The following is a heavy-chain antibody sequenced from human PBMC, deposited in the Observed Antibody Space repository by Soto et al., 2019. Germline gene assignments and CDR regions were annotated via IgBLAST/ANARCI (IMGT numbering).Heavy chain of an antibody. Sequence: QVQLVQSGAEVKKPGSSVKVSCKASGGTFSSYAISWVRQAPGQGLEWMGGIIPIFGTANYAQKFQGRVTITADESTSTAYMKLSSLRSEDTAVYYCARVPRDPYGDYSGDYWGQGTLVTVSS. V-gene: IGHV1-69*12. D-gene: IGHD4-17*01. J-gene: IGHJ4*02. CDR3: ARVPRDPYGDYSGDY. CDR2: IIPIFGTA. CDR1: GGTFSSYA.